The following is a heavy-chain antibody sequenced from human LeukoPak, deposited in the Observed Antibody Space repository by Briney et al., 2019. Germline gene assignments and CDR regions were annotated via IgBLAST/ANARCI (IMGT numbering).Heavy chain of an antibody. D-gene: IGHD6-13*01. CDR1: GGSFSGYY. Sequence: PSETLSLTCAVYGGSFSGYYWSWIRQPPGKGLEWIGEINHSGSTNYNPSLKSRVTISVDTSKNQFSLKLSSVTAADTAVYYCARFYWGYSSSFTPFVDRRTDYWGQGTLVTVSS. CDR2: INHSGST. J-gene: IGHJ4*02. CDR3: ARFYWGYSSSFTPFVDRRTDY. V-gene: IGHV4-34*01.